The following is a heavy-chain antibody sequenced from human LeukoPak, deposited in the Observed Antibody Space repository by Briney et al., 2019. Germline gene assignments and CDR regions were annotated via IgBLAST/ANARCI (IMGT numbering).Heavy chain of an antibody. CDR2: INPNSGGT. J-gene: IGHJ4*02. D-gene: IGHD1-14*01. Sequence: ASVKVSXKASGYTFTGYYMHWVRQAPGQGLEWMGRINPNSGGTNYAQKFQGRVTMTRDTSISTAYMELSRLRSDDTAVYYCARVGAKPKGFDYWGQGILVTVSS. CDR3: ARVGAKPKGFDY. V-gene: IGHV1-2*06. CDR1: GYTFTGYY.